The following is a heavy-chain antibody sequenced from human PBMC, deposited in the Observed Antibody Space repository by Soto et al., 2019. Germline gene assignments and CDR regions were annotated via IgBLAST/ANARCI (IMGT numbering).Heavy chain of an antibody. CDR2: INHSGST. J-gene: IGHJ3*02. Sequence: SETLSLTCAVYGGSFSGYYWSWIRQPPGKGLEWIGEINHSGSTNYNPSLKSRVTISVDTSKNQFSLKLSSVTAADTAVYYCARGIIAAAGTAFGAFDIWGQGTMVTVSS. CDR3: ARGIIAAAGTAFGAFDI. V-gene: IGHV4-34*01. D-gene: IGHD6-13*01. CDR1: GGSFSGYY.